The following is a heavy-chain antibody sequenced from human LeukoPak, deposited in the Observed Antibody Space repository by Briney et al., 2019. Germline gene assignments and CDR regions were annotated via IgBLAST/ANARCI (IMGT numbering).Heavy chain of an antibody. CDR3: ARQVAVAAWEY. Sequence: GESLKISCTGSGYSFISYWIGWVRQMPGKGLEWMGIIYPGDSETRYSPSFQGQVTISADKSTSTAYLQWSSLKASDTAMYYCARQVAVAAWEYWGQGTLVTVSS. V-gene: IGHV5-51*01. CDR1: GYSFISYW. CDR2: IYPGDSET. D-gene: IGHD6-19*01. J-gene: IGHJ4*02.